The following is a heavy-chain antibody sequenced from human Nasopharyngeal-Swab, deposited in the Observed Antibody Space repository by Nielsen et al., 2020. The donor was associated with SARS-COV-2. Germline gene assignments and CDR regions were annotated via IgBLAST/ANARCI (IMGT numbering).Heavy chain of an antibody. D-gene: IGHD6-6*01. Sequence: GESLKIPFAASGFTFSDYEMNWVRQAPGKGLKWVSYIARDCSTIYYADPVKGRFTISRDNAKNSLYLQMNSLRAEDTAVYYCATEPPTTIGARPDYWGQGTLVTVSS. J-gene: IGHJ4*02. CDR2: IARDCSTI. CDR1: GFTFSDYE. V-gene: IGHV3-48*03. CDR3: ATEPPTTIGARPDY.